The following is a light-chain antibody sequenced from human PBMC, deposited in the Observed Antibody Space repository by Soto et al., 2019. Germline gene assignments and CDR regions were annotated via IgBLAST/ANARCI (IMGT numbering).Light chain of an antibody. CDR3: QHYGRSLWT. J-gene: IGKJ1*01. V-gene: IGKV3-20*01. CDR1: QSLNNKN. CDR2: GVS. Sequence: EMELTQSPGTLSLSPGERVTLSCRASQSLNNKNLNWFQQKTGQSPRLLIYGVSRRATGIPDRFSGSGSGTAFTLTISGLDAEDFAVYYCQHYGRSLWTFGQGTKLDIK.